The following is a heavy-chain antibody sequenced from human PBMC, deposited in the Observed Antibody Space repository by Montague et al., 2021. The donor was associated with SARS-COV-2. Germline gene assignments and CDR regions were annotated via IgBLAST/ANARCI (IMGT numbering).Heavy chain of an antibody. CDR2: IYYSGST. CDR3: ARDSRTDFDWLFPDSGSYYYYLDV. V-gene: IGHV4-59*01. CDR1: GGSICSYY. J-gene: IGHJ6*03. Sequence: SETLSLTCTVSGGSICSYYWSWIRQPPGKGLEWIGYIYYSGSTNYNPSLKSRVTISVDTSKNQFSLKLSSVTAADTAVYYCARDSRTDFDWLFPDSGSYYYYLDVWGKGTTVTVSS. D-gene: IGHD3-9*01.